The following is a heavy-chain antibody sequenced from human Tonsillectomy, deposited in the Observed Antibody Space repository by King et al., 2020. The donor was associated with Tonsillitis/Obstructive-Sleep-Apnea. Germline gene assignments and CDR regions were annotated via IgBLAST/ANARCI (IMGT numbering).Heavy chain of an antibody. CDR2: IYYGGST. D-gene: IGHD2-2*01. V-gene: IGHV4-61*01. Sequence: VQLQESGPGLVKPSETLSLTCTVSGGSVSSGSCYWTWIRQPPGKGLEWIGYIYYGGSTCYNPSLKSRVTISMDTSKNQFSLELSSVTAADTAVFYCARGELRPGYCTSIACFGGAFAYWGQGALVTVSS. CDR3: ARGELRPGYCTSIACFGGAFAY. CDR1: GGSVSSGSCY. J-gene: IGHJ4*02.